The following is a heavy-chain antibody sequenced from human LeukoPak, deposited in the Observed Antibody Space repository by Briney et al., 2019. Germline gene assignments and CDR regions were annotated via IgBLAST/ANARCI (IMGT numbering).Heavy chain of an antibody. CDR3: AHLRDGYTLRTLIPFDI. J-gene: IGHJ3*02. CDR2: IYWDDDK. Sequence: SGPTLVKPTQTLTLTCTFSRFSLSTTGVGVGWIRQPPGKALEWLAVIYWDDDKYYSPSLRSRLTITKDTSKNQVVLGMTNMDPVDTGTYYCAHLRDGYTLRTLIPFDIWGQGTMVIVSS. D-gene: IGHD5-24*01. V-gene: IGHV2-5*02. CDR1: RFSLSTTGVG.